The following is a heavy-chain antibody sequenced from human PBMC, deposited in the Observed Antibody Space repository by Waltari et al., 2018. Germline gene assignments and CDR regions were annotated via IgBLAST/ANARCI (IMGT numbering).Heavy chain of an antibody. CDR3: ARNQLISDYDAFDI. V-gene: IGHV1-2*02. CDR2: INPNSGGT. Sequence: QVQLVQSGAEVKKPGASVKVSCKASGYTFTGYYIPWVRQAPGQGLEWMGWINPNSGGTNYAQKFQGRVTMTRDTSISTAYMELSRLRSDDTAVYYCARNQLISDYDAFDIWGQGTMVTVSS. J-gene: IGHJ3*02. CDR1: GYTFTGYY. D-gene: IGHD4-17*01.